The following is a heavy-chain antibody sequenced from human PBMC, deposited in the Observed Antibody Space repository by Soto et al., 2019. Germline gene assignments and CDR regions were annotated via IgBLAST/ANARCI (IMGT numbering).Heavy chain of an antibody. V-gene: IGHV4-59*01. CDR1: GGSISSYY. Sequence: SETLSLTCTVSGGSISSYYWSWIRQPPGKELEWIVYIYYSGSTNYNPSLKSRVTISEDTSKNQFSLNQCSATAADTAWYYCGRNQRLAHYYFDYWGQGTLVTISS. CDR2: IYYSGST. D-gene: IGHD4-17*01. J-gene: IGHJ4*02. CDR3: GRNQRLAHYYFDY.